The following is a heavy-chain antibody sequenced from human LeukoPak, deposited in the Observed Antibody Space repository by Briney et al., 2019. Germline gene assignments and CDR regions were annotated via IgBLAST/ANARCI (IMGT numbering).Heavy chain of an antibody. V-gene: IGHV3-66*02. CDR3: AGGGEAARSLAY. CDR2: IYNGGTT. Sequence: PGGSLRLSCAASGFTFSSYAMHWVRQAPGKGLEWVSVIYNGGTTYYADSVKGRFTISRDNSKSTLFVYLQMNSLRTDDTALYYCAGGGEAARSLAYWGQGALVTVSS. J-gene: IGHJ4*02. D-gene: IGHD6-6*01. CDR1: GFTFSSYA.